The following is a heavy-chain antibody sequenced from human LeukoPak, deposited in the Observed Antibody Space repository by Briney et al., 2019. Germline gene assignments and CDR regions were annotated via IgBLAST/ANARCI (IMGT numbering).Heavy chain of an antibody. CDR2: IYYSGST. D-gene: IGHD4-23*01. V-gene: IGHV4-59*01. J-gene: IGHJ3*02. CDR3: ARETTVVTNDAFDI. Sequence: SETLSLTCTVSGGSISSYYWSWIRQPPGKGLEWIGYIYYSGSTNYNPSLKSRVTISVDTSKNQFSLKLSSVTAADTAVYYCARETTVVTNDAFDIWGQGTMVTVSS. CDR1: GGSISSYY.